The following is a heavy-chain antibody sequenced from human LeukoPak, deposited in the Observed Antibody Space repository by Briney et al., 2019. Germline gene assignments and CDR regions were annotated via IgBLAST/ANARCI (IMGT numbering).Heavy chain of an antibody. CDR1: GFTFSSYA. V-gene: IGHV3-30*04. CDR3: GRVGEYDSSVYGKKYLDP. CDR2: ISYDGSNK. Sequence: GGSLRLSCAASGFTFSSYAMHWVRQAPGKGLEWVAVISYDGSNKYYADSVKGRFTISRDNSKNTLYLQMNSLRAEDTAVYYCGRVGEYDSSVYGKKYLDPGGQETLATVP. J-gene: IGHJ5*02. D-gene: IGHD3-22*01.